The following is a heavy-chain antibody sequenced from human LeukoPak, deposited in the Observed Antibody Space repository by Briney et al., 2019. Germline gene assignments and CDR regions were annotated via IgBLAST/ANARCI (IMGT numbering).Heavy chain of an antibody. CDR3: ARDPLEYYYDSSGYYSRAEYFQH. CDR2: IIPIFGTA. J-gene: IGHJ1*01. D-gene: IGHD3-22*01. Sequence: SVKVSCKASGGTFSSYAISWVRQAPGQGLEWMGGIIPIFGTANYAQKFQGRVTITADESTSTAYMELSSLRSEDTAVYYCARDPLEYYYDSSGYYSRAEYFQHWGQGTLVTVSS. CDR1: GGTFSSYA. V-gene: IGHV1-69*13.